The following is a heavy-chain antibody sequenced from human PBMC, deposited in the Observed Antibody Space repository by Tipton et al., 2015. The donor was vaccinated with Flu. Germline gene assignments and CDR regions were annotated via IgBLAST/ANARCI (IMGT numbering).Heavy chain of an antibody. CDR1: GGSISSSSYY. V-gene: IGHV4-39*01. D-gene: IGHD2-2*02. CDR3: ARNPGIVVVPAAISGWFDP. CDR2: IYYSGST. Sequence: TLSLTCTVSGGSISSSSYYWGWIRQLPGKGLEWIGSIYYSGSTYYNPSLKSRVTISVDTSKNQFSLKLSSVTAADTAVYYCARNPGIVVVPAAISGWFDPWGQGTLVTVSS. J-gene: IGHJ5*02.